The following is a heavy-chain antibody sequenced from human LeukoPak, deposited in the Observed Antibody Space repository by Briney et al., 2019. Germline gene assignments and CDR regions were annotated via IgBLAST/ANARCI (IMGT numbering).Heavy chain of an antibody. CDR1: GGSISSSSYY. D-gene: IGHD4-17*01. CDR3: ASVYYGDYSDY. CDR2: IYYSGST. V-gene: IGHV4-39*01. Sequence: SETLSLTCTVSGGSISSSSYYWGWIRQPPGKGLEWIGSIYYSGSTYYNPSLKSRVTISVDTSKNQFSLKLSSVTAADTAVYYCASVYYGDYSDYWGQGTLVTVSS. J-gene: IGHJ4*02.